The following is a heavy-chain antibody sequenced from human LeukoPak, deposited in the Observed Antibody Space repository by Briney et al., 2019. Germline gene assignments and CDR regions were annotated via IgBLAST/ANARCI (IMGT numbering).Heavy chain of an antibody. CDR3: ARYNWNYFDY. J-gene: IGHJ4*02. CDR1: GFTFSSSA. V-gene: IGHV3-21*01. Sequence: PGGSLRLSCAASGFTFSSSAMSWVRQAPGKGLQWLSSINGGDYSTYYADSVKGRFTISRDNAKNSLYLQMNSLRAEDTAVYYCARYNWNYFDYWGQGTLVTVSS. D-gene: IGHD1-20*01. CDR2: INGGDYST.